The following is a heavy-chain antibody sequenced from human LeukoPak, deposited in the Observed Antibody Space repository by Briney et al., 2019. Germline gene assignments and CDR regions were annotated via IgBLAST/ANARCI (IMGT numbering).Heavy chain of an antibody. D-gene: IGHD4-17*01. V-gene: IGHV3-33*08. CDR3: ARDGDGDYPFDY. CDR2: IWYDGSNK. Sequence: GGSLRLSCAGSGFTFSDFWMTWVRQTPGKGLEWVAVIWYDGSNKYYADSVKGRFTISRDNSKNTLYLQMNSLRAEDTAVYYCARDGDGDYPFDYWGQGTLVTVSS. CDR1: GFTFSDFW. J-gene: IGHJ4*02.